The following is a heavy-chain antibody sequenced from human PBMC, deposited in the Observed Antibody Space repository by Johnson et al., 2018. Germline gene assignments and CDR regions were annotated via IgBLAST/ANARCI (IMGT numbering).Heavy chain of an antibody. Sequence: VQLVESGAEVKKPGASVTVSCKTSGYTFTNYYIHWVRQAPGQGLEWLAMINPDGGSTSYARPFQARITLTRDTSTGTVYMDMTSLRNDDTAFYYCARPGGLTDAFDIWGQGTMVTVSS. V-gene: IGHV1-46*01. J-gene: IGHJ3*02. CDR1: GYTFTNYY. CDR2: INPDGGST. CDR3: ARPGGLTDAFDI. D-gene: IGHD3-16*01.